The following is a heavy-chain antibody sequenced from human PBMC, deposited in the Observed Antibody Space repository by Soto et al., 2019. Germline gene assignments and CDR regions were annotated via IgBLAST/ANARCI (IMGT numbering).Heavy chain of an antibody. CDR3: ARPQTTVAGPWFDP. D-gene: IGHD6-19*01. CDR2: IKGDGSTT. V-gene: IGHV3-74*01. J-gene: IGHJ5*02. CDR1: VFTFSNYW. Sequence: GGSLRLSCAASVFTFSNYWMHWVRQAPGKGLVWVSRIKGDGSTTSYADSVKGRFTISRDNAKNTLYLQMNSLRAEDTAVYYCARPQTTVAGPWFDPWGQGTLVTVSS.